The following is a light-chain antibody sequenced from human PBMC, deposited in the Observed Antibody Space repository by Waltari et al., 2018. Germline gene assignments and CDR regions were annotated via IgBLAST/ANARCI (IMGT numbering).Light chain of an antibody. V-gene: IGKV2-28*01. CDR2: LGS. CDR3: MQALQTPPYT. Sequence: DIVMTQSPLSLAVTPGEPASISCRSTQSLLHSNGYNYLDWYLQKPGQSPQLLISLGSNRASGVPDRFVGSGAGTDFTLKISRVKAEDVGVYYCMQALQTPPYTFGQGTKLQIK. J-gene: IGKJ2*01. CDR1: QSLLHSNGYNY.